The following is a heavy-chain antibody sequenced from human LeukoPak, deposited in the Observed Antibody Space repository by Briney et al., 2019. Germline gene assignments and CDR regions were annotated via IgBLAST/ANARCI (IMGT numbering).Heavy chain of an antibody. J-gene: IGHJ5*02. CDR3: VRDPSGGNCGSGSPDH. V-gene: IGHV4-30-4*08. CDR1: GVFISDCDYY. Sequence: PSETLSLTCSVSGVFISDCDYYWAWIRQPPGKGLEWIGNIYYSGSTNYNPSLKSRVTMSVDTSKNQFSLEVKFMTAADTAVYYCVRDPSGGNCGSGSPDHWGQGTLVIVSS. CDR2: IYYSGST. D-gene: IGHD3-10*01.